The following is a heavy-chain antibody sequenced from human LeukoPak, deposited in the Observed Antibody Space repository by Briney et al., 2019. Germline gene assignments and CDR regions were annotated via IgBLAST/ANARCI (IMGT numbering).Heavy chain of an antibody. CDR1: GGSISSYY. Sequence: SETLSLTCTVSGGSISSYYWSWIRQPPGKGLEWIGYIYYSGSTYYNPSLKSRVTISVDTSKNQFSLKLSSVTAADAAVYYCARGTYDFWSGYPDAFDIWGQGTMVTVSS. V-gene: IGHV4-30-4*08. CDR3: ARGTYDFWSGYPDAFDI. CDR2: IYYSGST. D-gene: IGHD3-3*01. J-gene: IGHJ3*02.